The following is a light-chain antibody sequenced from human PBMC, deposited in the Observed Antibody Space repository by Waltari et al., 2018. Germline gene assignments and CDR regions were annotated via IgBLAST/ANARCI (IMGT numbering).Light chain of an antibody. CDR2: DAS. CDR3: QQRNDWPLT. CDR1: QSASKY. V-gene: IGKV3-11*01. J-gene: IGKJ4*01. Sequence: EIVLTQSPATLSLSPGERATLPCRASQSASKYFACYQQRPGQSPRLLIYDASNRATGVPARLDACGSGTDFTFTISSLEPEDFVVYYCQQRNDWPLTFGGGTRVEIK.